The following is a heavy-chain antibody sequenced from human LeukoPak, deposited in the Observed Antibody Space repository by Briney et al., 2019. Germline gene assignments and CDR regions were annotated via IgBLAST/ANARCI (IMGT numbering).Heavy chain of an antibody. Sequence: ASVKVSCKASGYTFTSYYIHWVRQAPGQGLEWMGIINPSGGSTSYAQKFQGRVTLTRDTSTSTVYMELSSLRSEDTAVYYCARRESYGHFDNWGQGTPVTVSS. CDR2: INPSGGST. CDR3: ARRESYGHFDN. J-gene: IGHJ4*02. CDR1: GYTFTSYY. D-gene: IGHD5-18*01. V-gene: IGHV1-46*01.